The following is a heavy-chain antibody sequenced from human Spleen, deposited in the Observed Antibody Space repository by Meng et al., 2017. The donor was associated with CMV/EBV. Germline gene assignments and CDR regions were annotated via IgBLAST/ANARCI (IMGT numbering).Heavy chain of an antibody. CDR2: ISSDGSNR. J-gene: IGHJ4*02. V-gene: IGHV3-30-3*01. CDR3: ARDSDNYSSSSYFGY. CDR1: RFIFSRYA. D-gene: IGHD6-6*01. Sequence: GESLKISCTASRFIFSRYALIWVRQAPGKGLEWVSFISSDGSNRYYTDSVKGRFTISRDNSNNPLFLQMSSLRAEDMAVYYCARDSDNYSSSSYFGYWGQGTLVTVSS.